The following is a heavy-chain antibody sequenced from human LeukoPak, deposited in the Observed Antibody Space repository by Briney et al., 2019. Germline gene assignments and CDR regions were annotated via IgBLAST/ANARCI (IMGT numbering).Heavy chain of an antibody. CDR1: GGPISSGGYY. V-gene: IGHV4-31*03. D-gene: IGHD6-19*01. Sequence: TSQTLSLTCTVSGGPISSGGYYWSWIRQHPGKGLEWIGYIYYSGSTYYNPSLKSRVTISVDTSKNQFSLKLSSVTAADTAVYYCAREPSGWYTQMDYYYGMDVWGQGTTVTVSS. J-gene: IGHJ6*02. CDR2: IYYSGST. CDR3: AREPSGWYTQMDYYYGMDV.